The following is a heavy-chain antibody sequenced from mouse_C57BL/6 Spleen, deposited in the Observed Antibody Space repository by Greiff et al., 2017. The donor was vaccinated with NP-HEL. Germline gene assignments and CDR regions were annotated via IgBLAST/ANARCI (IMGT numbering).Heavy chain of an antibody. CDR1: GYTFTSYW. J-gene: IGHJ2*01. CDR2: IDPSDSET. D-gene: IGHD2-2*01. CDR3: ARGGYGTPYFDY. V-gene: IGHV1-52*01. Sequence: QVQLQQPGAELVRPGSSVKLSCKASGYTFTSYWMHWVKQRPIQGLEWIGNIDPSDSETHYNQKFKDKATLTVDKSSSTAYMQLSSLTSEDSAVYYCARGGYGTPYFDYWGQGTTLTVSS.